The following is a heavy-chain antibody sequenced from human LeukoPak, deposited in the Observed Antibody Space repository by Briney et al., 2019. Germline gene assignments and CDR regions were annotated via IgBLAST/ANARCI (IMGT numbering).Heavy chain of an antibody. CDR2: INPTGGST. CDR3: ARDPKYYYDSSGYSPWGY. V-gene: IGHV1-46*01. D-gene: IGHD3-22*01. J-gene: IGHJ4*02. Sequence: ASVKVSCKASGYTFTSYYMHWVRQAPGEGLEWMGIINPTGGSTSYAQKFQGRVTMTRDTSTSTVYMELSSLRSEDTAVYYCARDPKYYYDSSGYSPWGYWGQGTLVTVSS. CDR1: GYTFTSYY.